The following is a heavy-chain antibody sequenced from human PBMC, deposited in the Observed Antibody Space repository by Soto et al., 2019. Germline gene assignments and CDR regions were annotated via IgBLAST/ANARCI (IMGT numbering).Heavy chain of an antibody. J-gene: IGHJ4*02. CDR1: GFTFADYT. CDR3: TRDGRYSGYPPPAF. Sequence: HPGGSLRLSCTASGFTFADYTLSCFRLAPGKGLEWLGFIRNKAYGLTTEYAASVKGRFTISRDDSKSIAYLLMNSLKTEDTAMYYCTRDGRYSGYPPPAFWGQGTLVTGSS. D-gene: IGHD5-12*01. V-gene: IGHV3-49*03. CDR2: IRNKAYGLTT.